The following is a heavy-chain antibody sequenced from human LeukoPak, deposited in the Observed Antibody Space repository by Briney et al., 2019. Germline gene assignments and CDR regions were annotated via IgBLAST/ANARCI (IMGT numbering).Heavy chain of an antibody. CDR2: INPSGDST. CDR3: ARADKKRDIVVVPAATGSFDY. Sequence: ASVKVSCKASGYTFTSYYMHWVRQAPGQGLEWMGIINPSGDSTSYAQKFQGRVTMTRDMSTSTVYMELSSLRSEDTAVYYCARADKKRDIVVVPAATGSFDYWGQGTLVTVSS. D-gene: IGHD2-2*01. J-gene: IGHJ4*02. CDR1: GYTFTSYY. V-gene: IGHV1-46*01.